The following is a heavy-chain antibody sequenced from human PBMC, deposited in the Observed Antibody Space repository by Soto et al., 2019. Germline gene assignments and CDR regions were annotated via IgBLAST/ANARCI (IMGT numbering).Heavy chain of an antibody. D-gene: IGHD3-10*01. J-gene: IGHJ6*03. CDR2: IYYSGST. Sequence: PSETLSLTCTVSGGSISSYYWSWIRQPPGKGLEWIGYIYYSGSTNYNPSLKSRVTISVDTSKNQFSLKLSSVTAADTAVYYCARGRSGSSYNFSPPYYYYYYMDVWGKGTTVTVSS. V-gene: IGHV4-59*01. CDR3: ARGRSGSSYNFSPPYYYYYYMDV. CDR1: GGSISSYY.